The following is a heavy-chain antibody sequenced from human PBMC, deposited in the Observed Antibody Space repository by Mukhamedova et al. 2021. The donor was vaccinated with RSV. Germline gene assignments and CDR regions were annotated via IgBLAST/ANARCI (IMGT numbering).Heavy chain of an antibody. Sequence: GKGRFTISRDNAKNSLYLQMNSLRAEDTALYYCARGTSGEISGSFAPFDYWGQGTLVTVSS. J-gene: IGHJ4*02. CDR3: ARGTSGEISGSFAPFDY. V-gene: IGHV3-20*03. D-gene: IGHD1-26*01.